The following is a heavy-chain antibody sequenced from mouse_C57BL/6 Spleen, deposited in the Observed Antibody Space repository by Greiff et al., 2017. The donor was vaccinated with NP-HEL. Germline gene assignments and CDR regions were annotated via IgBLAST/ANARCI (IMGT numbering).Heavy chain of an antibody. Sequence: VQLQQPGAELVKPGASVKVSCKASGYTFTSYWMHWVKQRPGQGLEWIGRIHPSDSDTNYNQKFQGKATLTVDKSSSTAYMQLSSLTSEDSAVYYCATTAYYSNYYFDYWGQGTTLTVSS. V-gene: IGHV1-74*01. J-gene: IGHJ2*01. CDR3: ATTAYYSNYYFDY. CDR1: GYTFTSYW. D-gene: IGHD2-5*01. CDR2: IHPSDSDT.